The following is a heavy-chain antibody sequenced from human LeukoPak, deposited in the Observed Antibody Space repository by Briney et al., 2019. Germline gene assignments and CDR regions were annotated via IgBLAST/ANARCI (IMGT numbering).Heavy chain of an antibody. CDR1: GGSFNGYY. CDR3: ARVGRMTTVVTRRRRPFDY. CDR2: INHSGST. J-gene: IGHJ4*02. D-gene: IGHD4-23*01. V-gene: IGHV4-34*01. Sequence: SETLSLTCAVYGGSFNGYYWNWIRQPPGKGLEWIGGINHSGSTNYNPSLKSRVTISVDTSKNQFSLKLSSVTAADTAVYYCARVGRMTTVVTRRRRPFDYWGQGTLVTVSS.